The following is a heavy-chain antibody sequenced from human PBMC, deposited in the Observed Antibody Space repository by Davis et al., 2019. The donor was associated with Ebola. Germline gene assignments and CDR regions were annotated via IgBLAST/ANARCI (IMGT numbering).Heavy chain of an antibody. CDR3: ARGRILYYDILTAYGWFDP. J-gene: IGHJ5*02. D-gene: IGHD3-9*01. Sequence: SETLSLTCAVYGGSFSGYYWSWIRQPPGKGLEWIGEINHSGSINYNPSLKSRVTISVDTSKNQFSLKLSSVTAADTAVYYCARGRILYYDILTAYGWFDPWGQGTLVTVSS. CDR1: GGSFSGYY. CDR2: INHSGSI. V-gene: IGHV4-34*01.